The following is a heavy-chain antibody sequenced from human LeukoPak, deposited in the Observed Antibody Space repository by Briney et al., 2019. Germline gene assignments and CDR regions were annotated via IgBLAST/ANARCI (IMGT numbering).Heavy chain of an antibody. Sequence: GGSLRLSCAASEFTVSSNHMSWVRQAPGKGLEWVSLIYSGGSSYYADSVKGRFTISRDNSKNTLYLQMNSLRAEDTAVYYCIYSSSSFDYWGQGTLVTVSS. D-gene: IGHD6-6*01. CDR1: EFTVSSNH. CDR3: IYSSSSFDY. V-gene: IGHV3-66*01. J-gene: IGHJ4*02. CDR2: IYSGGSS.